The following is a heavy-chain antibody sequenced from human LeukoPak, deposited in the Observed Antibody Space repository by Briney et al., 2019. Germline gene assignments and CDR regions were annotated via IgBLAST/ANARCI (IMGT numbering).Heavy chain of an antibody. V-gene: IGHV3-33*01. CDR3: ASGRRDGYNPTPLFDY. Sequence: GALRLSCAAAGFTFSSYGRHWVRQAPGKGREWVAVIWYDGSNKYYADSVKGRFTISRDNSKNTLYLQMNSLRAEDTAVYDCASGRRDGYNPTPLFDYWGQGTLVTVSS. J-gene: IGHJ4*02. CDR1: GFTFSSYG. CDR2: IWYDGSNK. D-gene: IGHD5-24*01.